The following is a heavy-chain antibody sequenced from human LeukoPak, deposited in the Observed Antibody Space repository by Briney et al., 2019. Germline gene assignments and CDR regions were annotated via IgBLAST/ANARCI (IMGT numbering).Heavy chain of an antibody. V-gene: IGHV3-30*02. Sequence: GGSLRLSCAASGFTFSNAWMSGVREAPGKGLEWVAFIRYDGSNKYYADSVKGRFTISRDKSKNTLYLQMNSLRAEDTAVYYCANKARSMVRGVIITQDYYYYYMDVWGKGTTVTISS. D-gene: IGHD3-10*01. CDR2: IRYDGSNK. CDR3: ANKARSMVRGVIITQDYYYYYMDV. J-gene: IGHJ6*03. CDR1: GFTFSNAW.